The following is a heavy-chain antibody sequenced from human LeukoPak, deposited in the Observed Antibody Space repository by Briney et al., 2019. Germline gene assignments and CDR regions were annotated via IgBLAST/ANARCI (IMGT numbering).Heavy chain of an antibody. J-gene: IGHJ6*03. D-gene: IGHD1-26*01. CDR2: IYPGDSDT. CDR1: GYSFTSYW. CDR3: ARQGRELLVNYYYYVDV. Sequence: GESLKISCKGSGYSFTSYWIGWVRQMPGKGLEWMGIIYPGDSDTRYSPSFQGQVTISADKSISTAYLQWSSLKASDTAMYYCARQGRELLVNYYYYVDVWGKGTTVTVSS. V-gene: IGHV5-51*01.